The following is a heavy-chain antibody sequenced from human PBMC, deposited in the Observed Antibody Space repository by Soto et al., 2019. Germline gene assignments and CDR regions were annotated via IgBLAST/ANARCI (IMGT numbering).Heavy chain of an antibody. J-gene: IGHJ5*02. CDR2: INPSGGST. D-gene: IGHD3-10*01. V-gene: IGHV1-46*01. CDR3: ARDRITMVRGVSKLNWFDP. Sequence: ASVKVSCKASGYTFTSYYMHWVRQAPGQGLEWMGIINPSGGSTSYAQKFQGRVTMTRDTSTSTVYMELSSLRSEDTAVYYCARDRITMVRGVSKLNWFDPWGQGTLVTVS. CDR1: GYTFTSYY.